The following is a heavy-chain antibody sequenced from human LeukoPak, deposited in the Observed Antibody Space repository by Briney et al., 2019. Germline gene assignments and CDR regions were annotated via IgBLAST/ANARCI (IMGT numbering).Heavy chain of an antibody. V-gene: IGHV4-4*07. CDR1: GGSISSFY. CDR2: IYTSGST. D-gene: IGHD2-15*01. J-gene: IGHJ2*01. CDR3: AREEHCSGGSCYARYWYFDL. Sequence: SETLSLTCTVSGGSISSFYWSWLRQPAGKGLEWIGRIYTSGSTNYNPSLKSRVTMSVDTSKNQFSLKLTSVTAADTAVYYCAREEHCSGGSCYARYWYFDLWGRGTLVTVSS.